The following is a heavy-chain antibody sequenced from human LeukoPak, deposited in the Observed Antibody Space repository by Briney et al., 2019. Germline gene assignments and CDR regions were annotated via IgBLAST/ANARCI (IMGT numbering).Heavy chain of an antibody. V-gene: IGHV3-48*04. CDR2: ISSSASTI. CDR3: ARDQSGWYAREPDY. CDR1: GFIFSNYT. D-gene: IGHD6-19*01. Sequence: GGSLRLSCAASGFIFSNYTMNWVHQAPGKGLEWVSYISSSASTIYCADSVKGRFTFPRDNAKNSLYLQMNSLRAEDTAVYYCARDQSGWYAREPDYWGQGTLVTVSS. J-gene: IGHJ4*02.